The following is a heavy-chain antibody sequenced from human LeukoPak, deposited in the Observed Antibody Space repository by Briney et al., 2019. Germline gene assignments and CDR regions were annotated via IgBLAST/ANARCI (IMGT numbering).Heavy chain of an antibody. CDR3: AKERGISGYFDY. CDR1: GFTFDDYT. D-gene: IGHD3-10*01. Sequence: GGSLRLSCAASGFTFDDYTMHWVRQAPGKGLEWVSLISWNGVTTYFADSVKGRFAISRDNSKNSLYLQMNSLRTEDTALYYCAKERGISGYFDYWGQGTLVTVSS. V-gene: IGHV3-43*01. CDR2: ISWNGVTT. J-gene: IGHJ4*02.